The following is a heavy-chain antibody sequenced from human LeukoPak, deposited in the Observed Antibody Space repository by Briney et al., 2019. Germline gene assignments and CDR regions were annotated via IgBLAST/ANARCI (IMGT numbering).Heavy chain of an antibody. D-gene: IGHD1-14*01. CDR2: INHSGST. V-gene: IGHV4-34*01. Sequence: PSETLSLTCAVYGGSFSGYYWSWIRQPPGKGLEWIGEINHSGSTNYNPSLKSRVTISVDTSKNQFSLKLSSVTAADTAVYYWARGSYEPRNFQHWGQGTLATVSS. CDR1: GGSFSGYY. J-gene: IGHJ1*01. CDR3: ARGSYEPRNFQH.